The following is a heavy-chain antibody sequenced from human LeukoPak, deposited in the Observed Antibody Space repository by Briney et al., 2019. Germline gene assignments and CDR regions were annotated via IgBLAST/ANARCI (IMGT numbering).Heavy chain of an antibody. J-gene: IGHJ2*01. CDR3: ARTVVSLDWYFDL. CDR1: GGSISSYS. D-gene: IGHD2-15*01. CDR2: FCTSGTT. Sequence: PSETLSLTCSVSGGSISSYSWNCIRQPAGKGLEWIGRFCTSGTTNYNPSLKSRVTMSIDTSKNQVSLKMRSVTAADTAVYYCARTVVSLDWYFDLWGRGTLVSVSS. V-gene: IGHV4-4*07.